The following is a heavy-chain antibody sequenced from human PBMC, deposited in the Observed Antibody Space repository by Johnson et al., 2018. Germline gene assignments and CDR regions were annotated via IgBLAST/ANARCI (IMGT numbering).Heavy chain of an antibody. CDR2: FFHVGST. D-gene: IGHD6-19*01. J-gene: IGHJ4*02. CDR3: ARAGSGWASAHDY. V-gene: IGHV4-39*01. CDR1: GASISSSSFY. Sequence: QVQLVESGPGQVKPSETLSLTCTVSGASISSSSFYWGWIRQPPGKGLQWVGSFFHVGSTFSNPSLKSRVTISVDTSKNQFSLRLTSVTAADTAVYYCARAGSGWASAHDYWGQGSLVTVSS.